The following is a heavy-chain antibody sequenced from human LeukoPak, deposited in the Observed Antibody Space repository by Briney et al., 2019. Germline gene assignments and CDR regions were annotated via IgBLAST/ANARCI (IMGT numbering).Heavy chain of an antibody. D-gene: IGHD6-19*01. Sequence: ASVKVSCKASGYTFTGHYIHWVRQAPGQGLEWMGWIHPNTGGTKYAQKFQGRVTMTRDTSSSTAYMELSSLRSADTAVYYCACSGFRVALNWFDPWGQGTLVTVSS. CDR3: ACSGFRVALNWFDP. V-gene: IGHV1-2*02. J-gene: IGHJ5*02. CDR1: GYTFTGHY. CDR2: IHPNTGGT.